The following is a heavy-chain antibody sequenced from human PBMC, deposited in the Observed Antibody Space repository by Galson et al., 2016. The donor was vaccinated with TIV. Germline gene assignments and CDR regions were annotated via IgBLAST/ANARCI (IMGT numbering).Heavy chain of an antibody. CDR2: ITPTSSYT. CDR3: VRAWAKSDSY. D-gene: IGHD2-21*02. V-gene: IGHV3-11*05. J-gene: IGHJ4*02. CDR1: GFSFSDYY. Sequence: SLRLSCAASGFSFSDYYMTWIRQAPGEGLEWLSLITPTSSYTNYAHSVKGRFTISRDNAKNSLYLQMNSLRVEDTAVYYCVRAWAKSDSYWGQGTLVTVSS.